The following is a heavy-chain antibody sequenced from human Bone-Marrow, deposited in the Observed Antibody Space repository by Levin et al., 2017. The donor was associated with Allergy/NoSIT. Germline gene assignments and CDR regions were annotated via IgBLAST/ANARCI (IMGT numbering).Heavy chain of an antibody. V-gene: IGHV4-59*01. CDR1: GASLTSSY. D-gene: IGHD4-11*01. CDR3: ATYRDYYGMDV. J-gene: IGHJ6*02. Sequence: SETLSLTCTVSGASLTSSYWTWIRQSPEKGLEWIGYITYRGSTSYNPSLKSRVTISIAMAKNQISLELSSVTAADTAVYYCATYRDYYGMDVWGLGTTVTVSS. CDR2: ITYRGST.